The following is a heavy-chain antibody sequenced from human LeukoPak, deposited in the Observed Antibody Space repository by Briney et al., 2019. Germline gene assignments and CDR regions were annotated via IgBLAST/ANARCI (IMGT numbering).Heavy chain of an antibody. Sequence: PSETLSLTCTVSGGSISSYYWSWLPQPPGKGLEWIGYIYYSGSTNYNTSLKSRVTISVDTSKNQFSLKLSSVTAADTAVYYCARVAKGAFDYWGQGTLVTVSS. V-gene: IGHV4-59*01. J-gene: IGHJ4*02. CDR2: IYYSGST. CDR3: ARVAKGAFDY. CDR1: GGSISSYY.